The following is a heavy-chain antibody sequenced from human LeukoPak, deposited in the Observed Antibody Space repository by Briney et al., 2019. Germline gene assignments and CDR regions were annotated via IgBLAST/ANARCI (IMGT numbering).Heavy chain of an antibody. CDR1: GGSIGSYY. CDR2: IYCSGST. V-gene: IGHV4-59*01. J-gene: IGHJ4*02. CDR3: ASFAVAGPQGFDY. D-gene: IGHD6-19*01. Sequence: SETLSLTCTVSGGSIGSYYWSWIRQPPGKGLEWIGYIYCSGSTNYNPSLKSRVTISVDTSKNQFSLKLSSVTAADTAVYYCASFAVAGPQGFDYWGQGTLVTVSS.